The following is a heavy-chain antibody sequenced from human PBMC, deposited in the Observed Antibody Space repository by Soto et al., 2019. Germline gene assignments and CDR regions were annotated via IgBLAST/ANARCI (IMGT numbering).Heavy chain of an antibody. D-gene: IGHD1-7*01. CDR2: TYYRSQWYN. CDR1: GDSVSSNSAA. CDR3: ARANRGDWNYAFDY. Sequence: QVQLQQSGPGLVKPSQTLSLTCAISGDSVSSNSAAWNWIRQSPSRGLEWLGRTYYRSQWYNDYAVPVQSRITINPDTSNNQISLQLSSVTPEDTAVYYCARANRGDWNYAFDYWGQGTLVTVSS. J-gene: IGHJ4*02. V-gene: IGHV6-1*01.